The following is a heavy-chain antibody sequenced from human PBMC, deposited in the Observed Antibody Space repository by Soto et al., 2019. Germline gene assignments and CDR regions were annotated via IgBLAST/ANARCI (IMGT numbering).Heavy chain of an antibody. CDR1: GGSFSGYY. J-gene: IGHJ4*02. D-gene: IGHD5-18*01. CDR3: ARGGGYSYGYAFDY. CDR2: INHSGST. V-gene: IGHV4-34*01. Sequence: LSLTCAVYGGSFSGYYWSWIRQPPGKGLEWIGEINHSGSTNYNPSLKSRVTISVDTSKNQFSLKLSSVTAADTAVYYCARGGGYSYGYAFDYWGQGTLVTVSS.